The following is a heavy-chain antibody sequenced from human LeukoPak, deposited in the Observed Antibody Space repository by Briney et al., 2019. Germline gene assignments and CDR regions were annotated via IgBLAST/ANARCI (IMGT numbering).Heavy chain of an antibody. D-gene: IGHD4-17*01. CDR2: INLDGSQK. V-gene: IGHV3-7*01. CDR1: GFTLSTYA. CDR3: ARVDYGDYAGEFDY. Sequence: GGSLRLSCAASGFTLSTYAMSWVRQAPGKGLEWVANINLDGSQKYYVDSLKGRFTISRDNAKNSLYLQMNSLRAEDTAVYYCARVDYGDYAGEFDYWGQGTLVTVSS. J-gene: IGHJ4*02.